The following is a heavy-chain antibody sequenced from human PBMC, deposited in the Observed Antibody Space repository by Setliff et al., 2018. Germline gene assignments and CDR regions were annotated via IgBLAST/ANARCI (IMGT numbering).Heavy chain of an antibody. CDR1: GASLSSGSYY. J-gene: IGHJ6*02. Sequence: SQTLSLTCTVSGASLSSGSYYWSWIRQSAGKGLEWIGRIYTSGATTYSPSLKSRVSISADTSKNLFSLRLKSVTAADTAVYYCAKEYVVNSFVSNSHQHYGLDVWGQGTTVTVS. V-gene: IGHV4-61*02. CDR3: AKEYVVNSFVSNSHQHYGLDV. CDR2: IYTSGAT. D-gene: IGHD2-21*01.